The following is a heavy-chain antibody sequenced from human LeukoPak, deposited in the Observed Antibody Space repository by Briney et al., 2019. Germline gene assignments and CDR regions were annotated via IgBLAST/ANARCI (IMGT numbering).Heavy chain of an antibody. CDR2: INHSGST. J-gene: IGHJ6*03. V-gene: IGHV4-34*01. CDR1: GGSFSGYY. CDR3: AIQTGDFWSSYYYYYMDV. D-gene: IGHD3-3*01. Sequence: SETLSLTCAVYGGSFSGYYWSWIRQPPGKGLEWIGEINHSGSTNYNPSLKSRVTISVDTSKNQFSLKLSSVTAADTAVYYCAIQTGDFWSSYYYYYMDVWGKGTTVTVSS.